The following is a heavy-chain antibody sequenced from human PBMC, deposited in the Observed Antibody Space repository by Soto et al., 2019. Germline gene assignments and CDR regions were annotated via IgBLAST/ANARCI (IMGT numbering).Heavy chain of an antibody. CDR1: GFTFGNYA. CDR2: ITASDGTT. Sequence: GGSLRLSCAASGFTFGNYAMYWVRQAPGKGLEWVSTITASDGTTYYADSVKGRFTISRDSSKNSLYLRMNSLRAEDTALYYCAKDRLVRALSDFDCWGRGSLVTVSS. CDR3: AKDRLVRALSDFDC. D-gene: IGHD3-10*01. V-gene: IGHV3-23*01. J-gene: IGHJ4*02.